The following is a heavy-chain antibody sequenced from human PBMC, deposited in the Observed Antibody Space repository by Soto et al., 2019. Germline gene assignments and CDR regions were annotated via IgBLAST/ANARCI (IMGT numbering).Heavy chain of an antibody. CDR2: ISGSGGST. D-gene: IGHD6-6*01. CDR1: GFTFSSYA. Sequence: EVQLLESGGGLVQPGGSLRLSCAASGFTFSSYAMSWVRQAPGKGLEWVSAISGSGGSTYYADSVKGRFTISRDNSKNTLYLQMNSLRAEDTAAYYCALRGSSSSVVFFVEAWGQGTLVTVSS. V-gene: IGHV3-23*01. CDR3: ALRGSSSSVVFFVEA. J-gene: IGHJ5*02.